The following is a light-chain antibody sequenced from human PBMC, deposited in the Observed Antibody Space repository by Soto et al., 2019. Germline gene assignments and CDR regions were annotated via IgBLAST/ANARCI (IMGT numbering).Light chain of an antibody. V-gene: IGLV1-40*01. CDR2: YNN. J-gene: IGLJ2*01. CDR1: NSNIGAGYD. CDR3: QSQYSSLSGSV. Sequence: QSVLTQPPSVSGAPGQRVTISCTGSNSNIGAGYDVHWYQQLPGTAPKLLIYYNNIRPSGVPDRFSGSKSGTSASLAITGLQAEDEADYCQSQYSSLSGSVFGGGTKLTVL.